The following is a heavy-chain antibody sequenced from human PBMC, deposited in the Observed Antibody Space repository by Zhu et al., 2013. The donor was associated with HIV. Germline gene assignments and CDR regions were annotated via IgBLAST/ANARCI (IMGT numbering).Heavy chain of an antibody. Sequence: QVQLVQSGAEVKKPGASVKVSCKASGYTFTDYYIHWVRQAPGQGLEWMGWISGYNAKTNYAQKFQGRVSMTTDISTSTAYMELRSLRSDDTAVYYCARGRYYYDHNGYHHEYFQVWGQGTLVTVSS. CDR1: GYTFTDYY. D-gene: IGHD3-22*01. J-gene: IGHJ1*01. V-gene: IGHV1-18*04. CDR2: ISGYNAKT. CDR3: ARGRYYYDHNGYHHEYFQV.